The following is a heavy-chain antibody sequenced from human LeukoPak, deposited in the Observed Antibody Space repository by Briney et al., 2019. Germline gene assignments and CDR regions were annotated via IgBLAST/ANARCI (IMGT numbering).Heavy chain of an antibody. Sequence: GASVKVSCKASGYTFTSYYMHWVRQAPGQELEWMGIINPSGGSTSYAQKFQGRVTMTRDTSTSTVYMELSSLRSEDTAVYYCARDWRQLGSYYYYYMDVWGKGTTVTVSS. CDR3: ARDWRQLGSYYYYYMDV. D-gene: IGHD6-13*01. CDR2: INPSGGST. J-gene: IGHJ6*03. CDR1: GYTFTSYY. V-gene: IGHV1-46*01.